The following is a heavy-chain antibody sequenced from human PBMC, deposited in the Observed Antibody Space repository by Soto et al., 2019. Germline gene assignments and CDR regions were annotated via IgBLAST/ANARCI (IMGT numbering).Heavy chain of an antibody. CDR3: ARGGYSGYDLVAGDYYYYYMDV. V-gene: IGHV3-53*04. CDR1: GFTVSSNY. J-gene: IGHJ6*03. Sequence: HPGGSLRLSCAASGFTVSSNYMSWVRQAPGKGLEWVSVIYSGGSTYYADSVKGRFTISRHNSKNTLYLQMNSLRAEDTAVYYCARGGYSGYDLVAGDYYYYYMDVWGKGTTVTVSS. CDR2: IYSGGST. D-gene: IGHD5-12*01.